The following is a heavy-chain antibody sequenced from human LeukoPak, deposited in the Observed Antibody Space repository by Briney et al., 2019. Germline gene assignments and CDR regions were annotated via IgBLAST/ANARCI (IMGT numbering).Heavy chain of an antibody. CDR1: GGSFSGLY. D-gene: IGHD3-10*01. J-gene: IGHJ5*02. CDR3: ARGPDSGSHFAWFDP. CDR2: INHSGST. Sequence: SETLSLTCAVYGGSFSGLYWSWVRQPPGKGLEWIGEINHSGSTHYNPSFKSRVTILVDTSRNQLSLKLTSVTAADTAVYYCARGPDSGSHFAWFDPWGQGTLVTVSS. V-gene: IGHV4-34*01.